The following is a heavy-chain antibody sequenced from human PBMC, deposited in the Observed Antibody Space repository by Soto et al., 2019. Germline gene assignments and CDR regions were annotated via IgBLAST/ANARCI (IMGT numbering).Heavy chain of an antibody. V-gene: IGHV4-39*01. CDR1: GGSISSSSYY. D-gene: IGHD4-17*01. J-gene: IGHJ6*02. CDR3: ARQADYGGYYYYGMDV. Sequence: PSETLSLTCTVSGGSISSSSYYWGWIRQPPGKGLEWIGSIYYSGSTYYNPSLKSRVTISVDTSKNQFSLKLSSVTAADTAVYYCARQADYGGYYYYGMDVWGQGTTVTVSS. CDR2: IYYSGST.